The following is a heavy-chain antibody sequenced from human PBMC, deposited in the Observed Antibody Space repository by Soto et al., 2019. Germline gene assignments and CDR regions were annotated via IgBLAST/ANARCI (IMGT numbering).Heavy chain of an antibody. CDR3: AARDGRWLPYCSDF. Sequence: PGGSLRLSCTGSGLKFSNYAMTWVRQAPGKGLQWISTITGRGESSYYAESVKGRFTISRDNSRHTLYLQMSSLRADDTGIYYCAARDGRWLPYCSDFWGPGALVTVSS. V-gene: IGHV3-23*01. J-gene: IGHJ4*02. CDR2: ITGRGESS. D-gene: IGHD6-19*01. CDR1: GLKFSNYA.